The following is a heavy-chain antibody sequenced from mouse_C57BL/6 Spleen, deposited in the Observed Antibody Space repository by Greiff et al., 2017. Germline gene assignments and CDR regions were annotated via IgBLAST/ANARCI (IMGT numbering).Heavy chain of an antibody. CDR3: ARDGVVATKNAMDY. Sequence: QVQLQQSGAELVKPGASVKISCKASGYAFSSYWMNWVKQRPGKGLEWIGQIYPGDGDTNYNGKFKGKATLTADKSSSTAYMQLSSLTSEDSAVYFCARDGVVATKNAMDYWGQGTSVTVSS. CDR2: IYPGDGDT. J-gene: IGHJ4*01. V-gene: IGHV1-80*01. CDR1: GYAFSSYW. D-gene: IGHD1-1*01.